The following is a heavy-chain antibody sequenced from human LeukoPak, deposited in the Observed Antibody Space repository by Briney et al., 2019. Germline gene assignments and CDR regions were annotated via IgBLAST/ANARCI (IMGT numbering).Heavy chain of an antibody. CDR3: TRQYYDFWSGYSYYYYYYMDV. J-gene: IGHJ6*03. Sequence: PGGSLRLSCTASGFTFGDYAMSWVRQAPGKGLDWVGFIRSKAYGGTTEYAASVKGRFTISRDDSKSIAYLQMNSLKTEDTAVYYCTRQYYDFWSGYSYYYYYYMDVWGNGTTVTVSS. CDR2: IRSKAYGGTT. V-gene: IGHV3-49*04. CDR1: GFTFGDYA. D-gene: IGHD3-3*01.